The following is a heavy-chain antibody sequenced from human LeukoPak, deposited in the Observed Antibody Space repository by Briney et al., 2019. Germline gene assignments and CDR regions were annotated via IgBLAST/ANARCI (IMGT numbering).Heavy chain of an antibody. CDR3: AARRGEYDSSGYFDY. CDR2: INPSANNT. D-gene: IGHD3-22*01. V-gene: IGHV1-46*01. J-gene: IGHJ4*02. CDR1: GYTFTFYY. Sequence: ASVKVSCKASGYTFTFYYVHWVRQAPGQGLEWMGIINPSANNTNYAQTFQGRVTMTRDTSTSTVYMELSSLRSEATAVYYCAARRGEYDSSGYFDYWGQGTLVTVSS.